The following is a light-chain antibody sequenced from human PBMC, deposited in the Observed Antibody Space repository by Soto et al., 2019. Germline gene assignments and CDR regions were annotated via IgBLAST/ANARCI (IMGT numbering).Light chain of an antibody. J-gene: IGKJ2*01. V-gene: IGKV3-15*01. Sequence: EIVMTQSPATLSVSPGERATLSCRASQSVSSTLAWYQQKPGQAPRLLIYGASTRATGISARFSGSGSGTEFTLTISSLQSEDFAVYYCQQYYNWPRTFGQGTKLEIK. CDR1: QSVSST. CDR2: GAS. CDR3: QQYYNWPRT.